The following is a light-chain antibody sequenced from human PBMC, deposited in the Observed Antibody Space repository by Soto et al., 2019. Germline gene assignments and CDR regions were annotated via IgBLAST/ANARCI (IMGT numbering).Light chain of an antibody. CDR1: QSFTTW. J-gene: IGKJ1*01. V-gene: IGKV1-5*01. CDR2: DAS. Sequence: DIQMTQSPSTLSASVGDRITITCRASQSFTTWLAWYQQKPGTTPKLLIYDASNLGSGVPSRFSGRGSGTEFSLPISSLQPDEFATCYCQQYYSYPWTFGQGTKVEVK. CDR3: QQYYSYPWT.